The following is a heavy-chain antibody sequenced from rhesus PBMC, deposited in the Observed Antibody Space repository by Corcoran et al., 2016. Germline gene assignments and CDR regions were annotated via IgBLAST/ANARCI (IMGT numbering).Heavy chain of an antibody. Sequence: EVQLVQSGAEVKRPGESLKISCKTSGYSFTSYLISWVRQLPGKGLEWMGAIDHSDSDTRYSPSFQGKATISADKSFSTAYLQWSSLKAADTATYDCAKESIAAAAYYYGLDSWGQGVVVTVSS. CDR2: IDHSDSDT. CDR3: AKESIAAAAYYYGLDS. D-gene: IGHD6-25*01. CDR1: GYSFTSYL. J-gene: IGHJ6*01. V-gene: IGHV5-2*01.